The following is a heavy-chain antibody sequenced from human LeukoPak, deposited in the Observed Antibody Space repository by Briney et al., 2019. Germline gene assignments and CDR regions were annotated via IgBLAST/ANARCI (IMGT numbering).Heavy chain of an antibody. J-gene: IGHJ5*02. CDR1: GGSFSGYY. V-gene: IGHV4-34*01. CDR3: ARASRGWFDP. CDR2: INHSGST. Sequence: SETLSLTCAVYGGSFSGYYWSWIRQPPGKGLEWIGEINHSGSTYYNPSLKSRVTISVDRSKNQFSLKLSSVTAADTAVYYCARASRGWFDPWGQGTLVTVSS. D-gene: IGHD3-10*01.